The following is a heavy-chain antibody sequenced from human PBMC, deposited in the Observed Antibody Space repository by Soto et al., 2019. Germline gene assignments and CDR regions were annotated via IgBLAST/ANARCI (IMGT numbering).Heavy chain of an antibody. D-gene: IGHD3-10*01. J-gene: IGHJ6*02. CDR2: INPNSGGT. Sequence: CASVKVSWKGYGYTITGYYMHWVRQAPGQRIEWMGSINPNSGGTNYAQKFQARVTMTSDPSISTAYRELSRLRSDDTAVYYFAIDFLHFGSGSCYHCYSMYVCSQGTSVTGS. CDR1: GYTITGYY. V-gene: IGHV1-2*02. CDR3: AIDFLHFGSGSCYHCYSMYV.